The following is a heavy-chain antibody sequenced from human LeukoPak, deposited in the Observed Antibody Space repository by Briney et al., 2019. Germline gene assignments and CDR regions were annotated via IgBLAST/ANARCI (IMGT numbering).Heavy chain of an antibody. D-gene: IGHD2-2*02. J-gene: IGHJ4*02. V-gene: IGHV3-23*01. CDR2: ISGSGGST. Sequence: GGSLRLSCAASGFTFSSYAMSWVRQAPGKGLEWVSAISGSGGSTYYADSVKGRFTISRDNSKNTLYLQMNSLRAEDTAVYYCAKNGEYQLLYHYYFDYWGQGTLVTVSS. CDR1: GFTFSSYA. CDR3: AKNGEYQLLYHYYFDY.